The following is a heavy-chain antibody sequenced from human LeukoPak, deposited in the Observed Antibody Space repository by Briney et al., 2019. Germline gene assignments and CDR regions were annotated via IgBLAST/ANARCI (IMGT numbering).Heavy chain of an antibody. CDR1: GGSISSGDYY. CDR2: IYYSGST. Sequence: SQTLSLTCTVSGGSISSGDYYWSWIRQPPGKGLEWIGYIYYSGSTYYNPSLKSRVTISVDTSKNQFSLKLSTVTAADTAVYYCARDLPTTAFDIWGQGTMVTVSS. D-gene: IGHD1-7*01. J-gene: IGHJ3*02. V-gene: IGHV4-30-4*08. CDR3: ARDLPTTAFDI.